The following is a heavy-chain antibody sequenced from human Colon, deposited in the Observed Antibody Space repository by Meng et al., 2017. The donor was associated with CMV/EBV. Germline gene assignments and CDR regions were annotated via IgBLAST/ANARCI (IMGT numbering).Heavy chain of an antibody. CDR3: ARSKTITTPAYYYYYGMDV. Sequence: GESLKISCAASGFSLSDSWMYWVRQAPGKGLVWVSRINSDGSGTRYADSVKGRFTISRHNARNTLYLQMNSLRPEDTAVYYCARSKTITTPAYYYYYGMDVWGQGTTVTVSS. CDR1: GFSLSDSW. D-gene: IGHD4-11*01. J-gene: IGHJ6*02. CDR2: INSDGSGT. V-gene: IGHV3-74*01.